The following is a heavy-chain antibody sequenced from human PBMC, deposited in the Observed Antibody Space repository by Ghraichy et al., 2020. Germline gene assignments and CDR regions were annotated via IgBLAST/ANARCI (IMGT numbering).Heavy chain of an antibody. CDR2: ISGSGGST. CDR3: AKDLGLSGEAYYFDY. D-gene: IGHD2-15*01. Sequence: GGSLRLSCAASGFTFSSYAMSWVRQAPGKGLEWVSAISGSGGSTYYADSVKGRFTISRDNSKNTLYLQMNSLRAEDTAVYYCAKDLGLSGEAYYFDYWGQGTLVTVSS. V-gene: IGHV3-23*01. J-gene: IGHJ4*02. CDR1: GFTFSSYA.